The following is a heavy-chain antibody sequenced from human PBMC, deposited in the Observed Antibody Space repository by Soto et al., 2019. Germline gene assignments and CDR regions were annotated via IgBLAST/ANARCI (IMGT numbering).Heavy chain of an antibody. CDR1: GFTFSSYW. CDR3: AKVRESAAAGHFDS. J-gene: IGHJ4*02. V-gene: IGHV3-74*01. Sequence: PGGSLRLSCAASGFTFSSYWMHWVRQVPEKGLVWVSRINSDGSITNYADAVKGRFTIPRDNSKNTLYVQMNSLRAEDTAVYYCAKVRESAAAGHFDSWGQGTLVTVSS. CDR2: INSDGSIT. D-gene: IGHD6-13*01.